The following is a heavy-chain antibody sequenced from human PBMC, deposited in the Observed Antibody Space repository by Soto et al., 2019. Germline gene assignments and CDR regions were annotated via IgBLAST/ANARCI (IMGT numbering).Heavy chain of an antibody. CDR1: GFTFSSYA. Sequence: GGSLRLSCAASGFTFSSYAMHWVRQAPGKGLGWVAVISYDGSNKYYADSVKGRFTISRDNSKNTLYLQMNSLRAEDTAVYYCARGSITIFGVVINLEYFQHWGQGTLVTVSS. CDR2: ISYDGSNK. V-gene: IGHV3-30-3*01. D-gene: IGHD3-3*01. J-gene: IGHJ1*01. CDR3: ARGSITIFGVVINLEYFQH.